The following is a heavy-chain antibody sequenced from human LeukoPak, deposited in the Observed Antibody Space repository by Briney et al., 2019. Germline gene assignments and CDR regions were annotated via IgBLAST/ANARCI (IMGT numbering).Heavy chain of an antibody. D-gene: IGHD2-15*01. CDR2: ISGSGGST. V-gene: IGHV3-23*01. CDR1: GFTLSSYA. CDR3: AKGLGYCSGGSCGDY. Sequence: GGSLRLSCAASGFTLSSYAMSWVRQAPGKGLEWVSAISGSGGSTYYADSVKGRFTISRDNSKNTLYLQMNSLRAEDTAVYYCAKGLGYCSGGSCGDYWGQGTLVTVSS. J-gene: IGHJ4*02.